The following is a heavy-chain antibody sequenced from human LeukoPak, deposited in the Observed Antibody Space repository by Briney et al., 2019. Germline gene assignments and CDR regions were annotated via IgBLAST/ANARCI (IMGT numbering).Heavy chain of an antibody. V-gene: IGHV3-23*01. CDR1: GFTFSSYA. D-gene: IGHD5-24*01. Sequence: GGSLRLSCAASGFTFSSYAMSWVRQAPGKGLEWVSAISGSGGCTYYADSVKGRFTISRDNSKNTLYLQMNSLRAEDTAVYYCARDRDGYNGHAFDIWGQGTLVTVSS. J-gene: IGHJ3*02. CDR2: ISGSGGCT. CDR3: ARDRDGYNGHAFDI.